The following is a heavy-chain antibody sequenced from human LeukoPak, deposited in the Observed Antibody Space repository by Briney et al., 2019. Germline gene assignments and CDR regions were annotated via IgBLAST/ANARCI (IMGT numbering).Heavy chain of an antibody. Sequence: SETLSLTCTVSGGSINSHYYWSWIRQPPGKGLEWIGYIHYSGTTNYKSSLKSRVTISVDTSKNQFSLNLSSVTAADTAVYYCAREDYSKYYFDYWGQGTLVTVSS. CDR3: AREDYSKYYFDY. J-gene: IGHJ4*02. D-gene: IGHD4-11*01. CDR2: IHYSGTT. CDR1: GGSINSHYY. V-gene: IGHV4-59*01.